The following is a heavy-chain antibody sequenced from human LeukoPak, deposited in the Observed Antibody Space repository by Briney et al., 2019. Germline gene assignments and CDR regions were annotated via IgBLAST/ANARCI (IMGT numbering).Heavy chain of an antibody. CDR1: GFTFSTYG. J-gene: IGHJ4*02. CDR3: ARVHRWERTFDY. V-gene: IGHV3-30*19. D-gene: IGHD1-26*01. Sequence: PGGSLRLSCAASGFTFSTYGMHWVRQAAGKGLEWVAVISYDGSNKYYADSVKGRFTISRDNSKNTLYLQMNSLRAEETAVYYCARVHRWERTFDYWGQGTLVTVSS. CDR2: ISYDGSNK.